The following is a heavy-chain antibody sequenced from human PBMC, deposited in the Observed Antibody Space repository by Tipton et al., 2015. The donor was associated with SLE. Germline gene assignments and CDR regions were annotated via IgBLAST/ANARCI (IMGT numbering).Heavy chain of an antibody. CDR2: INPNSGDT. D-gene: IGHD7-27*01. CDR1: GYIFTASY. CDR3: ARSGDLDF. Sequence: QSGPEVKKPGASVSVSCKASGYIFTASYLHWVRQAPGQGLEWMGRINPNSGDTMFAQKFQGRVTMTRDTSINTAYMELSRLTSDDTAVYYCARSGDLDFWGQGTQATASS. V-gene: IGHV1-2*02. J-gene: IGHJ4*02.